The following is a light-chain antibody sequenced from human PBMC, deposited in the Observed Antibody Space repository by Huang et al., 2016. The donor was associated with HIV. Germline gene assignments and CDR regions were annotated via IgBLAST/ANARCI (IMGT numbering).Light chain of an antibody. CDR1: QSVNSGY. CDR2: GAS. V-gene: IGKV3-20*01. J-gene: IGKJ1*01. Sequence: EIVLTQSPGTLSLSPGERATLSCRASQSVNSGYLAWYQQKPGQAPRLLIYGASSRAPGIPGRFSGSGSGTDFTLTISRLQPEDFAVYFCQQYGSSPGTFGQGTKVEMK. CDR3: QQYGSSPGT.